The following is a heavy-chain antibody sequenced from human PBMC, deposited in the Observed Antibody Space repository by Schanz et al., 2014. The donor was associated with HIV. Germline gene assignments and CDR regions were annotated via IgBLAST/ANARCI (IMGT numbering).Heavy chain of an antibody. V-gene: IGHV3-7*01. J-gene: IGHJ4*02. CDR2: INQDKSDK. CDR1: GFTFSSYA. Sequence: EVQLLESGGGLVQPGGSLRLSCAASGFTFSSYAMSWVRQAPGKGLEWVAHINQDKSDKRYLYSVRGRFTVSRDNTKNSLFLQMSSLRAEDTAIYYCVRGDPIGSFWGQGTLVTVSS. CDR3: VRGDPIGSF. D-gene: IGHD2-21*02.